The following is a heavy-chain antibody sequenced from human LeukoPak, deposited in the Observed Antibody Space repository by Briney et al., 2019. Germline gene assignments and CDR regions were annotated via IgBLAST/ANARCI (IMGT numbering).Heavy chain of an antibody. CDR3: ARNNLDAYYYYMDV. CDR1: GGTFSSYA. Sequence: GASVKVSCKASGGTFSSYAISWVRQAPGQGFEWMGGIIPIFGTANYAQKFQGRVTITTDESTSTAYMELSSLRSEDTAVYYCARNNLDAYYYYMDVWGKGTTVSVSS. CDR2: IIPIFGTA. D-gene: IGHD3/OR15-3a*01. J-gene: IGHJ6*03. V-gene: IGHV1-69*05.